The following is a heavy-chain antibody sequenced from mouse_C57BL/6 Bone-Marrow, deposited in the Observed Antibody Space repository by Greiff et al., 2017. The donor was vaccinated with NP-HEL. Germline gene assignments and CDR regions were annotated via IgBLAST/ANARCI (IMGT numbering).Heavy chain of an antibody. CDR1: GFTFTDYY. CDR2: IRNKANGYTT. J-gene: IGHJ4*01. Sequence: EVKVVESGGGLVQPGGSLSLSCAASGFTFTDYYMSWVRQPPGKALEWLGFIRNKANGYTTEYSASVKGRFTISRDNSQSILYLQMNALRAEDSATYYCSTGRGGYYYAMDYWGQGTSVTVSS. CDR3: STGRGGYYYAMDY. V-gene: IGHV7-3*01. D-gene: IGHD4-1*01.